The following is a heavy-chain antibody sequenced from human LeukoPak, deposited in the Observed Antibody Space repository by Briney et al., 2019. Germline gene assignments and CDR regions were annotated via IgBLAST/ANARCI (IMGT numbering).Heavy chain of an antibody. CDR3: ARGPVYLPPIAAAGTIYYYYHMDV. Sequence: ASVKVSCKASGGTFSSYAISWVRQAPGQGLEWMGGIIPIFGTANYAQKFQGRVTITADESTSTAYMELSSLRSEDTAVYYCARGPVYLPPIAAAGTIYYYYHMDVWGKGTTVTVSS. V-gene: IGHV1-69*01. CDR2: IIPIFGTA. J-gene: IGHJ6*03. CDR1: GGTFSSYA. D-gene: IGHD6-13*01.